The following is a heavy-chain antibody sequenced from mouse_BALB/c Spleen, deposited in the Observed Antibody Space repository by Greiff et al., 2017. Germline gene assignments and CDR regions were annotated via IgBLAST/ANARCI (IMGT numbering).Heavy chain of an antibody. CDR1: GFSLTSYG. V-gene: IGHV2-9*02. CDR3: AREGAYLYYAMDY. Sequence: VKLVESGPGLVAPSQSLSITCTVSGFSLTSYGVHWVRQPPGKGLEWLGVIWAGGSTNYNSALMSRLSISKDNSKSQVFLKMNSLQTDDTAMYYCAREGAYLYYAMDYWGQGTSVTVSS. J-gene: IGHJ4*01. D-gene: IGHD5-5*01. CDR2: IWAGGST.